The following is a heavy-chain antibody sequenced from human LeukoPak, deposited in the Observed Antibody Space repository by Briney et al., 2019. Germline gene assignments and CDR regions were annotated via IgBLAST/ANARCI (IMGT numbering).Heavy chain of an antibody. D-gene: IGHD6-6*01. CDR3: TRGKDSSSPSFDY. Sequence: ASVKVSCKASGYTFTSYDINWVRQATGQGLEWMGWMNPNSGNTGYAQKFQGRVTITRNTSISTAYMELSSLRSEDTAVYYCTRGKDSSSPSFDYWGQGTLVTVSS. CDR1: GYTFTSYD. J-gene: IGHJ4*02. CDR2: MNPNSGNT. V-gene: IGHV1-8*03.